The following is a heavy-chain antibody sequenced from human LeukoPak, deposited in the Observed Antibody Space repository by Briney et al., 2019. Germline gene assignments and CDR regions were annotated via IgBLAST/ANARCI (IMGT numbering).Heavy chain of an antibody. Sequence: PGGSLRLSCAASGFTFSSYAMSWVRQAPGKGLEWVAVIWYDGSNKYYADSVKGRFTISRDNSKNTLYLQMNSLRAEDTAVYYCARFGSVDAFDIWGQGTMVTVSS. CDR1: GFTFSSYA. CDR3: ARFGSVDAFDI. D-gene: IGHD2-15*01. J-gene: IGHJ3*02. V-gene: IGHV3-33*08. CDR2: IWYDGSNK.